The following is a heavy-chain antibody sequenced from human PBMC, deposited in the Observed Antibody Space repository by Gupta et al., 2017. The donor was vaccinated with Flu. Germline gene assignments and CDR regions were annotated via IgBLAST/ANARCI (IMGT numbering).Heavy chain of an antibody. J-gene: IGHJ5*02. CDR3: AREATFYYGSGSAENWFDP. CDR1: GFTFSINW. Sequence: ETQLVESGGGLVQPGGSLRPPCAGSGFTFSINWMHWVRKAPGTGLVWVSRIKSDGTNTDYADSVKGRFTISRDNAKSTLYLQMDSLRDEDSAVYYCAREATFYYGSGSAENWFDPWGQGTLVTVSS. D-gene: IGHD3-10*01. V-gene: IGHV3-74*01. CDR2: IKSDGTNT.